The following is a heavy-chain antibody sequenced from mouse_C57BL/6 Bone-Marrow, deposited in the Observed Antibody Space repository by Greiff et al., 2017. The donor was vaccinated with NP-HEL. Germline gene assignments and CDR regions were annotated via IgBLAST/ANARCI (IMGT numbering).Heavy chain of an antibody. CDR1: GFTFPDYY. D-gene: IGHD2-4*01. Sequence: EVKVVESGGGLVQPGGSLSLSCAASGFTFPDYYMSWVRQPPGKALEWLGFIRNKANGYTTEYSESVKGRLTISRDNSKSILYLQMNALRAEYSATYYWARSIYDDYAGDPFYAMDYWGQGTSVTVSS. J-gene: IGHJ4*01. V-gene: IGHV7-3*01. CDR2: IRNKANGYTT. CDR3: ARSIYDDYAGDPFYAMDY.